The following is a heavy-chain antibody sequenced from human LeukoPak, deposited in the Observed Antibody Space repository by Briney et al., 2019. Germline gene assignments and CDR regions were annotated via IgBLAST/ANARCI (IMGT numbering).Heavy chain of an antibody. Sequence: GASVKVSCKAPGYTFTSCDINWVRQATGQGLEWMGWMNPNSGNTGYAQKFQGRVTMTRNTSISTAYMELSSLRSEDTAVYYCARGLLAVDTAMAEFDYWGQGTLVTVS. V-gene: IGHV1-8*01. J-gene: IGHJ4*02. D-gene: IGHD5-18*01. CDR3: ARGLLAVDTAMAEFDY. CDR1: GYTFTSCD. CDR2: MNPNSGNT.